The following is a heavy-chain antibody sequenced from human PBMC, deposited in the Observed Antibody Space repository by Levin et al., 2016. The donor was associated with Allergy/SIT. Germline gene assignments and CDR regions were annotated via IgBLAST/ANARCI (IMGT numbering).Heavy chain of an antibody. J-gene: IGHJ6*02. V-gene: IGHV1-18*01. D-gene: IGHD4/OR15-4a*01. CDR2: ITPYNGKT. CDR1: GDTFTSYA. Sequence: ASVKVSCKASGDTFTSYAFTWVRQAPGQGPEWMGWITPYNGKTDYAQKFQGRVTMTTDTSTSTVYMELRSLRSDDTAVYYCAREGPSQGSAKVSHYYGMDVWGQGTTVSVSS. CDR3: AREGPSQGSAKVSHYYGMDV.